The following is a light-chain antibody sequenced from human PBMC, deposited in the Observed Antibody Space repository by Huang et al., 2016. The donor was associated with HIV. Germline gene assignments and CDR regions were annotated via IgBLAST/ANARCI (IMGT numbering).Light chain of an antibody. CDR2: DAS. J-gene: IGKJ4*01. CDR1: QSVSSN. Sequence: EIVLTQPPATLSLSPGERATLSCRASQSVSSNLAWYQHKPGQAPRLLIYDASNRATGIPARFSGSGSGTDFTLTISSLEPEDFAVYYCQQRSNWPLTFGGGTKVEIK. CDR3: QQRSNWPLT. V-gene: IGKV3-11*01.